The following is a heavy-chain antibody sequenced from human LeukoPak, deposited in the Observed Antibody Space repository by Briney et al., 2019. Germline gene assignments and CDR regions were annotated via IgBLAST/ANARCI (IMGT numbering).Heavy chain of an antibody. CDR1: GYTFTSYY. CDR3: ARDRGAVPDAFDI. J-gene: IGHJ3*02. Sequence: ASVKVSCKASGYTFTSYYMHWVQQAPGQGLEWMGIINPSGGSTSYAQKFQGRVTMTRDTSTSTVYMELSSLRSEDTAVYYCARDRGAVPDAFDIWGQGTMVTVSS. CDR2: INPSGGST. D-gene: IGHD3-10*01. V-gene: IGHV1-46*01.